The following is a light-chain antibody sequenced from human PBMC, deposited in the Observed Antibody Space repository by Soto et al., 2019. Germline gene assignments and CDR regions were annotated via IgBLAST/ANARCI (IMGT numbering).Light chain of an antibody. J-gene: IGKJ2*01. CDR1: QSVRVSF. CDR3: QHYGASRYT. CDR2: GAS. Sequence: EILLTQSPGTLSLSPGERATLSCRASQSVRVSFLAWYQQKPGQAPRLLIYGASNRATGIPDRFSGSGSGTDFTLTISRLEPEDFALYFCQHYGASRYTFGQGTKLEI. V-gene: IGKV3-20*01.